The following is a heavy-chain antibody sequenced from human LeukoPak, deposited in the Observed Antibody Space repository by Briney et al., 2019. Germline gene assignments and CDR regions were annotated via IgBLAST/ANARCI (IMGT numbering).Heavy chain of an antibody. CDR2: ISDSGGST. CDR1: GFTFSSYA. J-gene: IGHJ5*02. CDR3: AKDPTVGYGSGSYYNS. V-gene: IGHV3-64*04. Sequence: GGSLRLSCAASGFTFSSYAMHWVRQAPGKGLEYVSAISDSGGSTYYADSVKGRFTISRDNSKNTLYLQMNSLRAEDTAVYYCAKDPTVGYGSGSYYNSWGQGTLVTVSS. D-gene: IGHD3-10*01.